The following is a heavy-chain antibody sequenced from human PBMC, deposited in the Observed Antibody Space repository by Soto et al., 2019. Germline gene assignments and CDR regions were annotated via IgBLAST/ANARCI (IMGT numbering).Heavy chain of an antibody. Sequence: QLQLVESGGGVVQPGRSLRLSCAASGFTFSDYGMHWVRQAPGTGLEWVAVISYDGSDKYYADSVKGRFTISRDNSKNRLYLQMNSLRAEDTAVYYCATMERLFDHWGQGTLVTVSS. V-gene: IGHV3-30*03. D-gene: IGHD3-3*01. CDR2: ISYDGSDK. CDR3: ATMERLFDH. CDR1: GFTFSDYG. J-gene: IGHJ4*02.